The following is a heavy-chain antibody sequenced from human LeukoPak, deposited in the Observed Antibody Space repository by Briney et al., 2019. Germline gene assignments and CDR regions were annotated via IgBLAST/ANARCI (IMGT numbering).Heavy chain of an antibody. Sequence: GSLRLSCAASGFTVSSNYMSWVCQAPGKGLEWVSVIYSGGSTYYADSVKGRFTVSRDNSKNTLYLQMNSLRAEDTAVYYCARAPFTYDSSGDSFDIWGQGTMVTVSS. V-gene: IGHV3-66*01. CDR1: GFTVSSNY. J-gene: IGHJ3*02. D-gene: IGHD3-22*01. CDR3: ARAPFTYDSSGDSFDI. CDR2: IYSGGST.